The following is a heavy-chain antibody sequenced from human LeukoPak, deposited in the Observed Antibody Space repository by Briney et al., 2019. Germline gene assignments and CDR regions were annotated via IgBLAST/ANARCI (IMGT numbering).Heavy chain of an antibody. CDR1: GYTFTGYY. CDR2: INPNSGGT. Sequence: ASVKVSCKASGYTFTGYYMRWVRQAPGQGLEWMGWINPNSGGTNYAQKFQGRVTMTRGTSISTAYMELSRLRSDDTAVYYCARAIYSDYYFDYWGQGTLVTVSS. J-gene: IGHJ4*02. CDR3: ARAIYSDYYFDY. V-gene: IGHV1-2*02. D-gene: IGHD2-15*01.